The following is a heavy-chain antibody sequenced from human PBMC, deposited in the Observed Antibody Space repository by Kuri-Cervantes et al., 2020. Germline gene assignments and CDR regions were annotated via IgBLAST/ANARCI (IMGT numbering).Heavy chain of an antibody. Sequence: SVKVSCKASGGTLSRYAISWVRQAPGQGLAWMGGIITIFGTANYAQKFQGRVTITADGSTITAYMELSSLRSEDTAVYYCATSYMVQGVIIPPNFDYWGQGTLVTVSS. V-gene: IGHV1-69*13. CDR1: GGTLSRYA. D-gene: IGHD3-10*01. CDR3: ATSYMVQGVIIPPNFDY. CDR2: IITIFGTA. J-gene: IGHJ4*02.